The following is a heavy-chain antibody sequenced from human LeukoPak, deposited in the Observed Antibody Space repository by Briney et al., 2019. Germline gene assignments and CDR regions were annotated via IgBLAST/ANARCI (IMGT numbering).Heavy chain of an antibody. V-gene: IGHV1-8*01. CDR1: GYTFTSYD. CDR3: ARFGPRYDDAFDI. J-gene: IGHJ3*02. CDR2: MNPNSGNT. D-gene: IGHD3-10*01. Sequence: ASVKVSCKASGYTFTSYDINWVRQATAQGLEWMGWMNPNSGNTGYAQKFQGRVTMTRNTSISTAYMELSSLRSEDTAVYYCARFGPRYDDAFDIWGQGTMVTVSS.